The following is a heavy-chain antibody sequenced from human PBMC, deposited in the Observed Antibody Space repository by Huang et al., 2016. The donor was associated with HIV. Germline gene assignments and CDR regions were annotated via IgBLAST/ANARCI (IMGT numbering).Heavy chain of an antibody. CDR3: TRGHSYGFGRNYFDY. CDR2: IYYRGST. Sequence: QVQLQESGPGPVKPSQTLSLTCTVSGVSIGSGGYYWRWIRQPPGKGLAGIGYIYYRGSTYYNPSLKGRVTIAGDTSKNQFSLKLSSLTAADTAVYYCTRGHSYGFGRNYFDYWGQGTLVTVSS. J-gene: IGHJ4*02. CDR1: GVSIGSGGYY. D-gene: IGHD5-18*01. V-gene: IGHV4-30-4*08.